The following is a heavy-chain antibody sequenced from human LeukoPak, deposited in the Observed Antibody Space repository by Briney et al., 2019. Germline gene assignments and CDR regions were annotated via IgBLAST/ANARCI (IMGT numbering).Heavy chain of an antibody. J-gene: IGHJ4*02. CDR1: GFTFISYG. CDR2: IRYDGSNK. D-gene: IGHD6-13*01. Sequence: GGSLRLSCAASGFTFISYGMHWVRQAPGKGLEWVAFIRYDGSNKYYADSVKGRFTISRDNSKNTLYLQMNSLRAEDTAVYYCAKRGGMYPAHYFDYWGQGTLVTVSS. CDR3: AKRGGMYPAHYFDY. V-gene: IGHV3-30*02.